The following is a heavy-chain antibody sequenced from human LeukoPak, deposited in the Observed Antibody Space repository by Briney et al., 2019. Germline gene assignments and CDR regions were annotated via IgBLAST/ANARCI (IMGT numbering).Heavy chain of an antibody. CDR1: GGSFSGYY. V-gene: IGHV4-34*01. CDR3: ARIPHDSSGYYFGY. D-gene: IGHD3-22*01. CDR2: INHSGST. J-gene: IGHJ4*02. Sequence: SETLSLTCAVYGGSFSGYYWSWSRQPPGKGLEWIGEINHSGSTNYNPSLKSRVTISVDTSKNQFSLKLSSVTAADTAVYYCARIPHDSSGYYFGYWGQGTLVTVSS.